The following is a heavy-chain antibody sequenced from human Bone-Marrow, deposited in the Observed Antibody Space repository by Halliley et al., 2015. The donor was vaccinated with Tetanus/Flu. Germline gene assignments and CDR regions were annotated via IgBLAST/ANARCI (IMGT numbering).Heavy chain of an antibody. Sequence: TLSLTCTVSGGSISSYYWSWIRQSPGRGLEWIGYIYPSGSTNYNPSLESRVTISVDTSKNQFSLRLTSVTAADTAVYYCAGPSYDILTGYQWYFDLWGRGTLVTVSS. D-gene: IGHD3-9*01. CDR3: AGPSYDILTGYQWYFDL. CDR1: GGSISSYY. J-gene: IGHJ2*01. V-gene: IGHV4-59*01. CDR2: IYPSGST.